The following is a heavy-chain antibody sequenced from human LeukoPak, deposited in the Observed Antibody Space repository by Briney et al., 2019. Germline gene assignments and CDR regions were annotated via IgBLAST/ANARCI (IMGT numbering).Heavy chain of an antibody. CDR2: IYHSGST. CDR3: ARNYYDSSGYLNWFDP. Sequence: SETLSLTCTVSGYSISSGYYWGWIRQPPGKGLEWIGSIYHSGSTYYNPSLKSRVTISVDTSKNQFSLKLSSVTAADTAVYYCARNYYDSSGYLNWFDPWGQGTLVTVSS. CDR1: GYSISSGYY. V-gene: IGHV4-38-2*02. J-gene: IGHJ5*02. D-gene: IGHD3-22*01.